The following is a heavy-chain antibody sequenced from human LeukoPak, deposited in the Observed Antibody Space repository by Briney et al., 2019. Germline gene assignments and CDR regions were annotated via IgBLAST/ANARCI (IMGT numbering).Heavy chain of an antibody. D-gene: IGHD1-26*01. V-gene: IGHV3-23*01. Sequence: PGGSLRLSCAASGFTFSSYAMRWVRQAPGKGLEWVSAISGSGGSTYYADSVTRRFPISRDNSKNTLYLQMNSLSAEDTAVYYCAKEVGATGPSDYWGQGTLVTVSS. CDR1: GFTFSSYA. J-gene: IGHJ4*02. CDR2: ISGSGGST. CDR3: AKEVGATGPSDY.